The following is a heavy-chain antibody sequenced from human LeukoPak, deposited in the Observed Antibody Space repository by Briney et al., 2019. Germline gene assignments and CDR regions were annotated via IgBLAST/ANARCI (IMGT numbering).Heavy chain of an antibody. CDR1: GFTFSNYA. Sequence: GGSLRLSCAASGFTFSNYAMSWVRQAPGKGLEWVSAISGSGDSTYYADSVKGRFTISRDNAKNSLYLQMNSLRAEDTAVYYCAREGSSSRWGQGTLVTVSS. J-gene: IGHJ4*02. CDR3: AREGSSSR. V-gene: IGHV3-23*01. CDR2: ISGSGDST.